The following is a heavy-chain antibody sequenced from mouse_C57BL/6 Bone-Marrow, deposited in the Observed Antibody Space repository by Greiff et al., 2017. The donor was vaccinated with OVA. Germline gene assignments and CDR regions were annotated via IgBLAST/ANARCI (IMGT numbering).Heavy chain of an antibody. D-gene: IGHD2-4*01. CDR3: ARGEDYYDYDERGLWFAY. V-gene: IGHV14-2*01. J-gene: IGHJ3*01. CDR2: IDPEDGET. CDR1: GFNIKDYY. Sequence: VHVKQSGAELVKPGASVKLSCTASGFNIKDYYMHWVKQRTEQGLEWIGRIDPEDGETKYAPKFQGKATITADTSSNTAYLQLSSLTSEDTAVYYCARGEDYYDYDERGLWFAYWGQGTLVTVSA.